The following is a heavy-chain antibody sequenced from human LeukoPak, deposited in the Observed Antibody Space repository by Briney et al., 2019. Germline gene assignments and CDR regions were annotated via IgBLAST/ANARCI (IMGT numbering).Heavy chain of an antibody. J-gene: IGHJ4*02. CDR2: IYPGDSDT. V-gene: IGHV5-51*01. CDR3: ARPLVGNGYSSSWYVDA. Sequence: GESLKISCKGSGYSFTSYWIVWVRQMPGKGLEWVGIIYPGDSDTRYSPSFQGQVTISADTSITTAYLQWSSLKASDTAMYYCARPLVGNGYSSSWYVDAWGEGSLVPVSS. D-gene: IGHD6-13*01. CDR1: GYSFTSYW.